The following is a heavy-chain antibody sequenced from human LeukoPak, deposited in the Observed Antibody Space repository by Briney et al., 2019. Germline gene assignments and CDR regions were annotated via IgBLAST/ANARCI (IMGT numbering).Heavy chain of an antibody. Sequence: GASLKTSSEGSGYSFTNNWIGWVRQMPGTRLEGLGIIYPGNYNTRYSPSFQGQVTISADKSINTAYLQWSSLKASDTAMYYCARHGVAGRAYYYYYMDVWGKXTXITVSS. CDR2: IYPGNYNT. CDR1: GYSFTNNW. CDR3: ARHGVAGRAYYYYYMDV. V-gene: IGHV5-51*01. D-gene: IGHD6-19*01. J-gene: IGHJ6*03.